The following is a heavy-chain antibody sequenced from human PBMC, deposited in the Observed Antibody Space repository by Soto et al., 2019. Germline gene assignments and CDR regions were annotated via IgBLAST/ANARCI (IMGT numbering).Heavy chain of an antibody. V-gene: IGHV4-61*01. CDR1: GGSVSSDTHY. Sequence: QVQLQESGPGLVKPSETLSLTCTVSGGSVSSDTHYWSWIRQPPGKRLEWMGFIYSSGSTNYNPSLKSRVTMSVDTSKNQFSLKLRSVIVADTAVYHCARFVISCSGTTCYTRADVWGQGTTVTVSS. D-gene: IGHD2-2*02. J-gene: IGHJ6*02. CDR3: ARFVISCSGTTCYTRADV. CDR2: IYSSGST.